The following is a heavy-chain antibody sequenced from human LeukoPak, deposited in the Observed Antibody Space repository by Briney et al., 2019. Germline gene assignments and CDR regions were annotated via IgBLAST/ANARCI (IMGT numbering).Heavy chain of an antibody. J-gene: IGHJ4*02. CDR1: GFTFSSYA. Sequence: GGSLRLSCAASGFTFSSYAMSWVRQAPGKGLAWVGRIKSKTDGGTTDYAAPVKGRFTISRDDSKNTLYLQVNSLKTEDTGVYYCTTGNQYDFWSGYPPFDYWGQGTLVTVSS. CDR2: IKSKTDGGTT. V-gene: IGHV3-15*01. D-gene: IGHD3-3*01. CDR3: TTGNQYDFWSGYPPFDY.